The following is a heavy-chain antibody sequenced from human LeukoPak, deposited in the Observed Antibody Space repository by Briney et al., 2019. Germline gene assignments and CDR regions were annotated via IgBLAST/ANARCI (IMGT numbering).Heavy chain of an antibody. CDR3: AREHYDYFWGTYRSYALDI. J-gene: IGHJ3*02. CDR2: IYIGGTT. V-gene: IGHV3-53*01. D-gene: IGHD3-16*02. Sequence: TGGSLRLSCAASELNVSNNYMNWVRQAPGKGLEWVSVIYIGGTTNYADSVQGRFTISRDSSKNTVYLQMNRLRDDDTAVYYCAREHYDYFWGTYRSYALDIWGQGTMVTVSS. CDR1: ELNVSNNY.